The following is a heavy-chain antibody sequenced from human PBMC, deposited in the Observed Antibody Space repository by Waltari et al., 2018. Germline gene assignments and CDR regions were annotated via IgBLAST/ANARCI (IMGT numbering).Heavy chain of an antibody. J-gene: IGHJ3*02. Sequence: QLQLQESGPGLVKPSETLSLTCTVSGGSISSSSYYWGWIRQPPGKGLEWIGSIYYSGSTYYNPSLKSRVTISVDTSKNQFSLKLSSVTAADTAVYYCARQTRSSSSNAFDIWGQGTMVTVSS. CDR3: ARQTRSSSSNAFDI. CDR2: IYYSGST. CDR1: GGSISSSSYY. V-gene: IGHV4-39*01. D-gene: IGHD6-6*01.